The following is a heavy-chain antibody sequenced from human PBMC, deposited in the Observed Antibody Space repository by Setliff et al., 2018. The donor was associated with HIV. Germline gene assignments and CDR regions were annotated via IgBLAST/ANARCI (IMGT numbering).Heavy chain of an antibody. Sequence: ASVKVSCKVSGYTFTTYSMHWVRQAPGQRLEWRGWLHTGDGRTSYSVKLQGRVTFTRDTSASTAYMELSSLGSEDTAVYYCVRRAAAAEVFDYWGQGTLVTVSS. CDR3: VRRAAAAEVFDY. D-gene: IGHD2-2*01. CDR1: GYTFTTYS. J-gene: IGHJ4*02. CDR2: LHTGDGRT. V-gene: IGHV1-3*04.